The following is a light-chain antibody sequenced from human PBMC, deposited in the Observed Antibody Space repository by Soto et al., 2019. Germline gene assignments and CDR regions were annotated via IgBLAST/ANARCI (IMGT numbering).Light chain of an antibody. CDR3: QQSYSTLPLT. CDR1: QSISSY. CDR2: AAS. Sequence: DIQMTQSPSSLSASVGDRVTITCRASQSISSYLNWYQQKPGKAPKLLFYAASSLQSGVPSRFSGSGSGTDFTLTISSLQPEDFATYYCQQSYSTLPLTFGGGTKVDIK. V-gene: IGKV1-39*01. J-gene: IGKJ4*01.